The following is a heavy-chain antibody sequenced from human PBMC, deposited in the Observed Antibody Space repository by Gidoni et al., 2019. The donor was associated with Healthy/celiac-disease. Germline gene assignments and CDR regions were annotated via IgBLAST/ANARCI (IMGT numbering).Heavy chain of an antibody. J-gene: IGHJ5*02. CDR3: ARGRRIVVVPAAYITRGGNWFDP. V-gene: IGHV4-34*01. CDR1: GGSFSGYY. Sequence: QVQLQQWGAGLLKPSETLSLTCAVYGGSFSGYYWSWIRQPPGQGLEWIGEINHSGSTNYNPSLKSRVTISVDTSKNQFSLKLSSVTAADTAVYYCARGRRIVVVPAAYITRGGNWFDPWGQGTLVTVSS. CDR2: INHSGST. D-gene: IGHD2-2*01.